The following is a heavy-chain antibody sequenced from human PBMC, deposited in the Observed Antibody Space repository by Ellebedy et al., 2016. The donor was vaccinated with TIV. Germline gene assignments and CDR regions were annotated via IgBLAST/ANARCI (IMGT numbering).Heavy chain of an antibody. CDR3: ARVPYYYDSSGYWHDAFDI. Sequence: PGGSLRLSCAASGFTFSRYWMHWVRQVPGKGLVWVSRISSDGSNTNYADSVKGRLTISRDNAKNTLYLQMNSLRAEDTAVYYCARVPYYYDSSGYWHDAFDIWGQGTMVTVSS. V-gene: IGHV3-74*01. CDR2: ISSDGSNT. CDR1: GFTFSRYW. D-gene: IGHD3-22*01. J-gene: IGHJ3*02.